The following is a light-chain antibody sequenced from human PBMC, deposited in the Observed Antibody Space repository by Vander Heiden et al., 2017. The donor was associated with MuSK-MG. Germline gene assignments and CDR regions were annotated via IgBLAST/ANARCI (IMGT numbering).Light chain of an antibody. CDR1: SSNVGAGYD. J-gene: IGLJ2*01. Sequence: QSVLTQPPSVSGAPGPSVTISCTGSSSNVGAGYDVHWYQQLPRTAPKLLIYGNSNRPSGVPDRFSGSKSGTSASLATTGLQAEDEADYYCQSYDSSRSGVVFGGGTKLTVL. V-gene: IGLV1-40*01. CDR3: QSYDSSRSGVV. CDR2: GNS.